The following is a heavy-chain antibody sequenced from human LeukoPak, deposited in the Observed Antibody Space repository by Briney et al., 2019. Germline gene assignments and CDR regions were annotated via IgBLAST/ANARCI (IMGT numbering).Heavy chain of an antibody. D-gene: IGHD2-2*01. CDR2: IKQDGSEK. CDR1: GFTFSDYG. Sequence: GGSLRLSCAASGFTFSDYGMSWVRQAPGKGLEWVANIKQDGSEKYYVDSVKGRFTISRDNAKNSLYLQMNSLRAEDTAVYYCARDKVDIVVVPAKESDYKYYYFMDVWGKGTTVTVSS. J-gene: IGHJ6*03. CDR3: ARDKVDIVVVPAKESDYKYYYFMDV. V-gene: IGHV3-7*01.